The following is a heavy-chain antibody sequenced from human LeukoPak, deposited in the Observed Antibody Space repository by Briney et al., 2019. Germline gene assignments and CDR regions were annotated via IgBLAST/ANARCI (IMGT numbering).Heavy chain of an antibody. Sequence: GGSLRLSCAASGFTFSSYGVGWVRQAPGKGLEWVSSISAGGTTYYADSVKGRFSISRDNSKNTVYLQVNSLRAEDTAVYYCAKGYCSGGSCYGGHWGQGTLVTVSS. J-gene: IGHJ4*02. CDR2: ISAGGTT. V-gene: IGHV3-23*01. CDR1: GFTFSSYG. CDR3: AKGYCSGGSCYGGH. D-gene: IGHD2-15*01.